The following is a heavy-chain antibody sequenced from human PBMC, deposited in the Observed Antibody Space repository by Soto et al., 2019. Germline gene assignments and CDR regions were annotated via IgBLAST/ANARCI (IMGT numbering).Heavy chain of an antibody. V-gene: IGHV4-4*02. D-gene: IGHD3-16*01. J-gene: IGHJ4*02. CDR2: IYHGGNT. CDR3: ASGGGGGNF. CDR1: GYSGTNDNW. Sequence: QVQLQESGPGLVKPSGTLSLTCSVSGYSGTNDNWWSWLRQPPGRGLEWIAEIYHGGNTNYRPSLRSRVTISMDKSNNQFSLKLFSVTAADTAVYFCASGGGGGNFWGQGILVTVSS.